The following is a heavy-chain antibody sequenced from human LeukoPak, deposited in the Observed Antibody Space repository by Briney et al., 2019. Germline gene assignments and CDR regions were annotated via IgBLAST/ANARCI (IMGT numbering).Heavy chain of an antibody. CDR1: GYTFIDDY. D-gene: IGHD2-21*02. J-gene: IGHJ5*02. CDR2: INPKSGDS. Sequence: ASVNVSCKASGYTFIDDYIYWLRQAPGQGPEYMGWINPKSGDSRFVEKFQGRVTLTRDTSIRTTYLELKRLRCDDTAVYYCATDVGTGSWGQGTLVTVSS. V-gene: IGHV1-2*02. CDR3: ATDVGTGS.